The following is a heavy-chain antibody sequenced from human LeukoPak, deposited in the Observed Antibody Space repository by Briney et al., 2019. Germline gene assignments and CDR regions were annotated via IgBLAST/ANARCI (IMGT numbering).Heavy chain of an antibody. CDR3: VREAATDYYDSSGYYRQTEVFDA. CDR2: VYYSGST. CDR1: GGSVRSDSYY. Sequence: SETLSLTCTVSGGSVRSDSYYWSWIRQPPGKGLEWLGYVYYSGSTNYNPSLKSRVTISVDTSKNQFSLKLRSVTAADTAVYYCVREAATDYYDSSGYYRQTEVFDAWGQGTMVTVSS. D-gene: IGHD3-22*01. V-gene: IGHV4-61*01. J-gene: IGHJ3*01.